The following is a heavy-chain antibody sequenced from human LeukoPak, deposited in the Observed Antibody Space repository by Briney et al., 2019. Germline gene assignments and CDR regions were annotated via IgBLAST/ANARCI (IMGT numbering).Heavy chain of an antibody. V-gene: IGHV4-39*07. J-gene: IGHJ5*02. CDR3: ARDPSGGDRPEDLFDP. CDR1: GGSISSSSYY. CDR2: IYYSGSA. Sequence: KTSETLSLTCTVSGGSISSSSYYWGWIRQPPGKGLEWIGSIYYSGSAYYNPSLKSRVTISVDTSKNQFSLKLTSVTAADTAVYYCARDPSGGDRPEDLFDPWGQGTLVTASS.